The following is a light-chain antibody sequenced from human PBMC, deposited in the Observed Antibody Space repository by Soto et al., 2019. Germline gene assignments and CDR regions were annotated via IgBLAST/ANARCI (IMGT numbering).Light chain of an antibody. CDR1: QDISNY. CDR3: QQYDNLIT. J-gene: IGKJ5*01. CDR2: DAS. V-gene: IGKV1-33*01. Sequence: DIQMTQSPSSLSASVGDRVTITCQASQDISNYLNWYQQKPGKAPKLLIYDASNLETGVPSRFSGSGSGTDFTFTISSLQPEDIPTYYCQQYDNLITFGQGTRLEIK.